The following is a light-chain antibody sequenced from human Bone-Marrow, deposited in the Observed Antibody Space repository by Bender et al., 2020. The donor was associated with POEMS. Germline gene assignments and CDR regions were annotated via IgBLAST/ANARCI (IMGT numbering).Light chain of an antibody. J-gene: IGLJ2*01. Sequence: QSALTQPASVSGSPGQSITISCTGTSSDVGGYNYVSWYQEHPGKAPKLIIYEVTKRPSGVPDRFSGSKSGNTASLTISGLQPEDEADYYCSSYTSSSALDVVLGGGTKLTVL. V-gene: IGLV2-14*01. CDR2: EVT. CDR1: SSDVGGYNY. CDR3: SSYTSSSALDVV.